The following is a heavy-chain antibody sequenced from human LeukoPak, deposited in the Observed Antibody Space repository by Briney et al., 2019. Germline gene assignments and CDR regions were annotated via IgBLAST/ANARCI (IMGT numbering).Heavy chain of an antibody. CDR1: GASISSYY. D-gene: IGHD3-9*01. J-gene: IGHJ3*02. V-gene: IGHV4-59*08. CDR3: ARHRFAWYDFDI. Sequence: SETLSLTCTVSGASISSYYWSWIRQPPGKGLEWITYKYYSGSTDSNPSLKSRVSISVDTSKNQFSLKLSSVTAADTAIYYCARHRFAWYDFDIWGQGTMVSVSS. CDR2: KYYSGST.